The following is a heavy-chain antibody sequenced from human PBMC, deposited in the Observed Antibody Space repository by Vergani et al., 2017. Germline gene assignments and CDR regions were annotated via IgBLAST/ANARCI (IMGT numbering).Heavy chain of an antibody. D-gene: IGHD2-15*01. CDR3: AKDVVVVVAATKYDYYYYMDV. Sequence: EVDLVESGGGLAQPGGSLRLSCAASGFTFSSYAMSWVRQAPGKGLEWVSAISGSGGSTYYADSVKGRFTISRDNSKNTLYLQMNSLRAEDTAVYYCAKDVVVVVAATKYDYYYYMDVWGKGTTVTVSS. J-gene: IGHJ6*03. CDR2: ISGSGGST. CDR1: GFTFSSYA. V-gene: IGHV3-23*04.